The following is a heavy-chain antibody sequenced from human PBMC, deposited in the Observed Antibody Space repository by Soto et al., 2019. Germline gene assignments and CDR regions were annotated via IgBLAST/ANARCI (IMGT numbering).Heavy chain of an antibody. J-gene: IGHJ6*02. Sequence: QVQLVQSGTEVKRPGDSVKVSCKASGYTFTGYYVHWVRQAPGQGLEWMGWVNPNSGDTYLAQRFQGRVTMNRDTSIGTAYMELRGLKSDATAEYYCAKGGAIVAAGTRVYLYNAMDVWGQGTTVTVSS. CDR1: GYTFTGYY. D-gene: IGHD1-26*01. CDR3: AKGGAIVAAGTRVYLYNAMDV. CDR2: VNPNSGDT. V-gene: IGHV1-2*02.